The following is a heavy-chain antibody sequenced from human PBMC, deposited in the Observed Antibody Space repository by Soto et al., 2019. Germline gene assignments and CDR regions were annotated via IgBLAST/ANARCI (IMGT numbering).Heavy chain of an antibody. CDR3: ARFGSAPYYYYGVDV. CDR2: VSGYTGNT. J-gene: IGHJ6*02. V-gene: IGHV1-18*01. Sequence: QVQLVQSETEVKKPGASVKVSCKASGYIFTNYDITWMRQAPGQGLEWMGWVSGYTGNTRYAQKFQDRVTMTTDTSXRTVYIELRSLRSDDTAVYYCARFGSAPYYYYGVDVWGQGTTVFVSS. CDR1: GYIFTNYD. D-gene: IGHD3-10*01.